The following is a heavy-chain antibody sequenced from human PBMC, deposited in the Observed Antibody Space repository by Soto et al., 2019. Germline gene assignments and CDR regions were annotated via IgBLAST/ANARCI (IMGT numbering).Heavy chain of an antibody. Sequence: EVHLSESGGGLIQRGGSLRLSCAASGFMFNTYALSWVRQAPGRGPEWVSVISGSDGSTSYADSVKGRFTISRDNSRNTLYLQMNSLRPEDTAVYYCTRAHILCRGSYSTYDYCPLDVWGQGTTVTVSS. J-gene: IGHJ6*02. V-gene: IGHV3-23*01. CDR3: TRAHILCRGSYSTYDYCPLDV. CDR2: ISGSDGST. D-gene: IGHD1-26*01. CDR1: GFMFNTYA.